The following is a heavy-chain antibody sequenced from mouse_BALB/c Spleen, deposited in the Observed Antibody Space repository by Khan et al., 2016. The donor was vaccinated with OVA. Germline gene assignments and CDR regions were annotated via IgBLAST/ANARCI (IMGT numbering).Heavy chain of an antibody. Sequence: VQLQESGPGLVAPSQSLSITCTVSGFSLSDYGVHWIRQSPGKGLEWLGLIWAGGSTDYNSALMSRLSISKDNSKRKAFLKMNSRQTDDRGMYYFSRRPNGDHYYVMDYWGQGTSVTVSS. CDR2: IWAGGST. CDR1: GFSLSDYG. D-gene: IGHD2-13*01. CDR3: SRRPNGDHYYVMDY. V-gene: IGHV2-9*02. J-gene: IGHJ4*01.